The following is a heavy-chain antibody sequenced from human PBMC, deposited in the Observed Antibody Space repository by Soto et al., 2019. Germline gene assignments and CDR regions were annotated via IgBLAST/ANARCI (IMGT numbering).Heavy chain of an antibody. D-gene: IGHD1-26*01. CDR1: GGSINNYY. Sequence: QVQLQESGPGLVKPSETLSLTCTVSGGSINNYYWSWIRQPPGKGLEWIRYTYYSGSTNYNPTLKSRVTIPVDTSKNQYSLKMSSVTAEDTAVYYCASRYDGNFDYWGQGALGTVSS. V-gene: IGHV4-59*01. CDR2: TYYSGST. CDR3: ASRYDGNFDY. J-gene: IGHJ4*02.